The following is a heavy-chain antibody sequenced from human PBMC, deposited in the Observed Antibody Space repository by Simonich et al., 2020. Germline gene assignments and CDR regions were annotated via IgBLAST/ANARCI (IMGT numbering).Heavy chain of an antibody. CDR3: ARGKGWKNAFDI. V-gene: IGHV4-34*01. CDR1: GGSFSGYY. D-gene: IGHD1-1*01. CDR2: INHSGST. J-gene: IGHJ3*02. Sequence: QVQLQQWGAGLLKPSETLSLTCAVYGGSFSGYYWSWIRQPPGKGLEWIGEINHSGSTNYNPSLKERVTISVDTSKNQFSLKLSSVTAADTAVYYCARGKGWKNAFDIWGQGTMVTVSS.